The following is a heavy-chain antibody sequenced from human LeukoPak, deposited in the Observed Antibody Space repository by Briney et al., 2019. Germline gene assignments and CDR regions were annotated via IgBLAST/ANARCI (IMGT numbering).Heavy chain of an antibody. J-gene: IGHJ6*03. CDR3: AKRVVIKTTDYFYYYIHV. D-gene: IGHD3-3*01. CDR2: IRYDGSNK. V-gene: IGHV3-30*02. CDR1: GFTFSSYA. Sequence: PGGSLRLSCAASGFTFSSYAMSWVRQAPGKGLEWVAFIRYDGSNKYYADSVKGRFTVSRDNSKSTLYLQMNSLRAEDTAVYYCAKRVVIKTTDYFYYYIHVWGKGTTVTVSS.